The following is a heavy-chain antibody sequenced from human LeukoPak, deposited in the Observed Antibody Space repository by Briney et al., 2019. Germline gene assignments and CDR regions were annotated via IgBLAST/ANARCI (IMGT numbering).Heavy chain of an antibody. D-gene: IGHD3-22*01. CDR3: ARDVFTTYDSGGGYFDS. V-gene: IGHV3-33*01. CDR1: GFTFRSYG. J-gene: IGHJ4*02. Sequence: PGRSLRLSFVVSGFTFRSYGRRWVRQAPGKGLEWVALIWYDGSNKYYADSVKGRFTISRDNSKNTLYLQMNSLRADDTAVYYCARDVFTTYDSGGGYFDSCGEGDPVTVSS. CDR2: IWYDGSNK.